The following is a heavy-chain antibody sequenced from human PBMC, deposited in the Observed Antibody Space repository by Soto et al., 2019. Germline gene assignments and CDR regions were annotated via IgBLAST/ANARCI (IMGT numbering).Heavy chain of an antibody. CDR1: GYTLTELS. V-gene: IGHV1-24*01. D-gene: IGHD6-13*01. CDR3: ATGVSSRSGAGYYYYMDV. J-gene: IGHJ6*03. CDR2: FDPEDGET. Sequence: ASVKVSCKVSGYTLTELSMHWVRQAPGKGLEWMGGFDPEDGETIYAQKFQGRVTMTEDTSTDTAYMELSSLRSEDTAVYYCATGVSSRSGAGYYYYMDVWGKGTTVTVSS.